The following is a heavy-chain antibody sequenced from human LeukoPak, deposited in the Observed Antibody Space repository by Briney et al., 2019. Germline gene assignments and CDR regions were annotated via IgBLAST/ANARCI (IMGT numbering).Heavy chain of an antibody. CDR2: IYHSGST. CDR3: ARDQLLVVAANGAFDI. J-gene: IGHJ3*02. D-gene: IGHD2-15*01. V-gene: IGHV4-4*02. CDR1: GGSISSSNW. Sequence: SETLSLTCAVSGGSISSSNWWSRVRQPPGKGLEWIGEIYHSGSTNYNPSLKSRVTISVDKSKNQFSLKLSSVTAADTAVYYCARDQLLVVAANGAFDIWGQGTMVTVSS.